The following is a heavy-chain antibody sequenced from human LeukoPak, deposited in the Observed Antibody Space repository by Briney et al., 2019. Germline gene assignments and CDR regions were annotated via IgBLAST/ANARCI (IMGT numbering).Heavy chain of an antibody. V-gene: IGHV4-59*08. J-gene: IGHJ6*02. Sequence: PSETLSLTCTVSGGSISTYYWTWIRQPPGKGLEWIGYIYYSGSTNYNPSLKSRVTISVDTSKNQFSLKLRSVTAADTAVYYCARARSPGTPYYGMDVWGQGTTVTVSS. D-gene: IGHD1-1*01. CDR3: ARARSPGTPYYGMDV. CDR1: GGSISTYY. CDR2: IYYSGST.